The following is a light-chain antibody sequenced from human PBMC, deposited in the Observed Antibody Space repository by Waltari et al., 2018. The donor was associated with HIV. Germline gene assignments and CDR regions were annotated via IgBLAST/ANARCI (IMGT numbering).Light chain of an antibody. J-gene: IGKJ3*01. Sequence: EIVMRQSPATLSVSPGERATLSCRASQNVISNLAWYQHKPGQPPSVLIYGASTRAPGIPARFSGIGSGTEVTLTITSLQSEDFAVYDCQQYNNWRGTFGPGTKVDFK. CDR2: GAS. V-gene: IGKV3-15*01. CDR3: QQYNNWRGT. CDR1: QNVISN.